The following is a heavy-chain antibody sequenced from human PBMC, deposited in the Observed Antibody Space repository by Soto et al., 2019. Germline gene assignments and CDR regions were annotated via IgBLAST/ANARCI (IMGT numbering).Heavy chain of an antibody. Sequence: PSETLSLTCTVSGGSISSSSYYRGWIRQPPGKGLEWIGSIYYSGSTYYNPSLKSRVTISVDTSKNQFSLKLSSVTAADTAVYYCARLRRDIVVVPAAIWFDPWGQGTLVTVSS. D-gene: IGHD2-2*01. V-gene: IGHV4-39*01. CDR2: IYYSGST. CDR1: GGSISSSSYY. CDR3: ARLRRDIVVVPAAIWFDP. J-gene: IGHJ5*02.